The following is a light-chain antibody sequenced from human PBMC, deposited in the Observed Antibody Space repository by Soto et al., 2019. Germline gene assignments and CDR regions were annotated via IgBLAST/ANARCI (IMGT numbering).Light chain of an antibody. J-gene: IGKJ2*01. V-gene: IGKV1-5*01. CDR3: QQYNSYVPYT. Sequence: DIQMTQSPSTLSASVGDRVTITCRASQSISSLLAWYQQKPGKAPNLLIYDASSLESGVPSRFSGSGSGTEFTLSISSLQPDASATYYCQQYNSYVPYTFGQGTKLEIK. CDR2: DAS. CDR1: QSISSL.